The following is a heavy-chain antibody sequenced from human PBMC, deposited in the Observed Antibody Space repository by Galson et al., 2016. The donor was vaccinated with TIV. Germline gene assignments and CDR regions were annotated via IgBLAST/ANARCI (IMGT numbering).Heavy chain of an antibody. CDR3: ARHYELGPGLGAFDV. CDR2: VYYTGDT. J-gene: IGHJ3*01. V-gene: IGHV4-39*01. CDR1: GVSITLSNYF. Sequence: SETLSLTCTVSGVSITLSNYFWGWIRQPPGKGLEWIGSVYYTGDTYYNPSLKSRVHISAETSKNQFSLKLNSVTAADTAVYHCARHYELGPGLGAFDVWGLGTMVTVSS. D-gene: IGHD5-12*01.